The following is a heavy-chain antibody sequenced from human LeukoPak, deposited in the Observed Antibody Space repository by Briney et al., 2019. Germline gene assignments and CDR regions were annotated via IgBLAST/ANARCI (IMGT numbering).Heavy chain of an antibody. J-gene: IGHJ3*02. CDR1: GFTFSSYW. Sequence: PGGSLRLSCAASGFTFSSYWMSWVRQAPGKGLEWVANIKQDGSEKYYVDSVKGRFTISRDNAKNSLYLQMNSLRAEDTAVYYCAKGETGWLQSDAFDIWGQGTMVTVSS. V-gene: IGHV3-7*01. CDR3: AKGETGWLQSDAFDI. D-gene: IGHD5-24*01. CDR2: IKQDGSEK.